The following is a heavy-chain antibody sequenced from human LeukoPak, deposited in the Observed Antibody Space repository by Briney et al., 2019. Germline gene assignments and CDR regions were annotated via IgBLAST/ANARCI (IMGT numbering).Heavy chain of an antibody. V-gene: IGHV1-69*05. CDR1: GGTFSSYA. CDR2: IIPIFGTA. J-gene: IGHJ4*02. Sequence: ASVTVSCKASGGTFSSYAISWVRQAPGQGLEWMGGIIPIFGTANYAQKFQGRVTITTDESTSTAYMELSSLRSEDTAVYYCARDWGYCSGGSCYSSYFDYWGQGTLVTVSS. D-gene: IGHD2-15*01. CDR3: ARDWGYCSGGSCYSSYFDY.